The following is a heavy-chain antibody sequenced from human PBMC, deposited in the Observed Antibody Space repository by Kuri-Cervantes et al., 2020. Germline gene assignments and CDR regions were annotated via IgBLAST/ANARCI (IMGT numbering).Heavy chain of an antibody. CDR3: AKDTPAMGN. V-gene: IGHV3-7*04. CDR1: RLTFNTDA. CDR2: IRQDGSEK. D-gene: IGHD2-2*01. Sequence: GGSLRLSCTASRLTFNTDAMTWVRQAPGKGLEWVANIRQDGSEKNYVDSVKGRFSISRDNTKNSLYLQMNSLRAEDTAMYYCAKDTPAMGNWGRGILVTVSS. J-gene: IGHJ4*02.